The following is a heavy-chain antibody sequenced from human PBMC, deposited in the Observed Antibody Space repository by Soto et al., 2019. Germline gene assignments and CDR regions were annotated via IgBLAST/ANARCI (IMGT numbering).Heavy chain of an antibody. V-gene: IGHV4-31*03. CDR3: ARWWSGSRQGFDP. CDR1: GGSISSGDYY. Sequence: QVQLQESGPGLVKPSQTLSLTCTVSGGSISSGDYYWSWIRQHPGKGLEWIGYIYYSGSTYYNPSLKSRVTISVDTSKNQFSLKLRSVTAADTAVYCCARWWSGSRQGFDPWGQGTLVTVSS. J-gene: IGHJ5*02. CDR2: IYYSGST. D-gene: IGHD3-3*01.